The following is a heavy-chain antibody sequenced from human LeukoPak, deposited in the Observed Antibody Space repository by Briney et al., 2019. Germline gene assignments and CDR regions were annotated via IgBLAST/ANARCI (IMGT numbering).Heavy chain of an antibody. V-gene: IGHV3-53*01. Sequence: GGSLRLSCAASGFTVSSNYMSWVRQAPGKGLEWVSVIYSGDSTYYADSVKGRFTTSRDNSKNTLYLQMNSLRAEDTAVYYCAREDYSHMDVWGKGTTVTVSS. CDR3: AREDYSHMDV. CDR1: GFTVSSNY. J-gene: IGHJ6*03. CDR2: IYSGDST.